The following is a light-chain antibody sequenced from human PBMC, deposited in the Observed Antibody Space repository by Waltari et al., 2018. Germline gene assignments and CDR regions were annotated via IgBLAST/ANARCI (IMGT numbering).Light chain of an antibody. CDR1: SAHSRHA. Sequence: QLVLTQSPSVSASLGASVKLTCTLSSAHSRHAIARHPQQPENGPRYLMRLNSDGSPTKGDGIPDRFSGSSSGAERYLTISSLQSEDEADYYCQTWATGIRVFGGGTKLTVL. CDR2: LNSDGSP. CDR3: QTWATGIRV. J-gene: IGLJ2*01. V-gene: IGLV4-69*01.